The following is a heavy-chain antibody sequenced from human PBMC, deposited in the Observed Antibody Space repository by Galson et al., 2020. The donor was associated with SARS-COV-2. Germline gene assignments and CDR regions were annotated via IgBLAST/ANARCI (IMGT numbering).Heavy chain of an antibody. D-gene: IGHD3-9*01. CDR1: GFTFSSYG. CDR2: IWYDGSNK. V-gene: IGHV3-33*01. Sequence: GEYLKIPCAAPGFTFSSYGMHWVRPAPGKGLEWVAVIWYDGSNKYYADSVKGRFTISRDNSKNTLYLQMNSLRAEDTAVYYCARDPTYYDILFYGMDVWGQGTTVTVSS. CDR3: ARDPTYYDILFYGMDV. J-gene: IGHJ6*02.